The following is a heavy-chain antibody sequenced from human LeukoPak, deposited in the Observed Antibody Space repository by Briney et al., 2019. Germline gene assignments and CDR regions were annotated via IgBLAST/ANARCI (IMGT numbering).Heavy chain of an antibody. J-gene: IGHJ6*03. D-gene: IGHD1-26*01. CDR1: GFTFSDYT. V-gene: IGHV3-48*01. Sequence: GGSLRLSCAASGFTFSDYTVNWIRQAPGKGLEWVSYITSSRSATYYADSVKGRFTISRDNGKNSLYLQMHSLRAADTAVYYCARMYTGSYGPYYFMDVWGKGTTVTVSS. CDR3: ARMYTGSYGPYYFMDV. CDR2: ITSSRSAT.